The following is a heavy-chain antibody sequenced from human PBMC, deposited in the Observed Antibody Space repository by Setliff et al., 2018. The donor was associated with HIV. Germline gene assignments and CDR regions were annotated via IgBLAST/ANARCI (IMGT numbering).Heavy chain of an antibody. V-gene: IGHV3-23*01. Sequence: GGSLRLSCAASGFTFSRYAMSWVRQAPGKGLAWVSGLSGSGVGTYYAGSVKGRFTISRDNAKNSLYLQMNSLRAEDTAVYYCAKDIGEGYNFGGFDYYHYYGMDVWGQGTTVTVSS. CDR2: LSGSGVGT. D-gene: IGHD3-10*01. J-gene: IGHJ6*02. CDR3: AKDIGEGYNFGGFDYYHYYGMDV. CDR1: GFTFSRYA.